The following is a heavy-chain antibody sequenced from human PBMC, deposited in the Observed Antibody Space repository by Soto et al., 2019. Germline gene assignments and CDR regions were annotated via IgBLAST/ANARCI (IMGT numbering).Heavy chain of an antibody. Sequence: EVQLVESGGGLVQPGGSLRLSCAASGFTFSSYWMSWVRQAPGKGLEWVANIKQDGSEKYYVDSVKGRFTISRDNAKNSLSLQLNSLRAEDKAVDYCARVGYSGYEPIDYWGQGTLVTVSS. CDR3: ARVGYSGYEPIDY. J-gene: IGHJ4*02. D-gene: IGHD5-12*01. CDR1: GFTFSSYW. V-gene: IGHV3-7*01. CDR2: IKQDGSEK.